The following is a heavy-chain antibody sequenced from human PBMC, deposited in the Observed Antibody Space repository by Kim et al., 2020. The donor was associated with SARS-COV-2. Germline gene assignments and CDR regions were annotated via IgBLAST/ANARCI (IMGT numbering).Heavy chain of an antibody. CDR2: INAGNGNT. CDR3: ARVGSFFVVVPAAMPDY. Sequence: ASVKVSCKASGYTFTRYAMHWVRQAPGQRLEWMGWINAGNGNTKYSQKFQGRVTITRDTSASTAYMELSSLRSEDTAVYYCARVGSFFVVVPAAMPDYWGQGTLVTVSS. J-gene: IGHJ4*02. D-gene: IGHD2-2*01. CDR1: GYTFTRYA. V-gene: IGHV1-3*01.